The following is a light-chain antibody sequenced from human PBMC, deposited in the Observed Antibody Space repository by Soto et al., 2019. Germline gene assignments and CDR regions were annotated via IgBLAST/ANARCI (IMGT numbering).Light chain of an antibody. Sequence: QYALTQPASGSGSPGQATTVSFTGTSSDIGGYDDVSRHQRHPGKAPKLIIYDVNNRPSGVSNRFSVSKSANTASLTISGLQAEDEADYYCTSYASASSHVVFGGGTKLTVL. CDR1: SSDIGGYDD. CDR3: TSYASASSHVV. J-gene: IGLJ2*01. V-gene: IGLV2-14*01. CDR2: DVN.